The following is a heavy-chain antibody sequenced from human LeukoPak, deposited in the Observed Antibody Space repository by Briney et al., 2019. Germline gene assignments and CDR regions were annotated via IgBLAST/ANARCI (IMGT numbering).Heavy chain of an antibody. CDR3: ARLLGGMIVAAY. D-gene: IGHD3-22*01. Sequence: PGGSLRLSCAASGFTFNTDTMNWVRQAPGKGLEWVAYISTSSSTIYYADSVKGRFTISRDNAKNSLYLQMHSLRDEDTAVYYCARLLGGMIVAAYWGQGTLVSVSS. J-gene: IGHJ4*02. CDR1: GFTFNTDT. V-gene: IGHV3-48*02. CDR2: ISTSSSTI.